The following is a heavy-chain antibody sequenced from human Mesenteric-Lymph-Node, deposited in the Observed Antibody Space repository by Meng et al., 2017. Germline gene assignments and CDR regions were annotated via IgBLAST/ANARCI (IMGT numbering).Heavy chain of an antibody. CDR3: ARCIAVAGNWFDP. V-gene: IGHV1-3*01. CDR1: GYTFTTYA. D-gene: IGHD6-19*01. J-gene: IGHJ5*02. CDR2: INAGNGNT. Sequence: QVHLVQSGAEVKKPGASVKVSCKASGYTFTTYAIHWVRQAPGQRLEWMGWINAGNGNTRYSQKFQGRVSITRDTSASTAYMELSSLRSEDTAVYYRARCIAVAGNWFDPWGQGTLVTVSS.